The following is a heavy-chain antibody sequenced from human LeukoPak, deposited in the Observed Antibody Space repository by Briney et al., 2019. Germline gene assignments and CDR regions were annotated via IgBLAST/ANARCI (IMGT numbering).Heavy chain of an antibody. CDR3: TRVEETATTAAIIRKYSYYYYYMDV. J-gene: IGHJ6*03. CDR2: IKQDGSEK. Sequence: GGSLRLSCAASGFTFSTYQMSWVRQAPGKGLEWVANIKQDGSEKHYVDSVKGRFTISRDNAKNSLYLQMSSLRAEDTAVYYCTRVEETATTAAIIRKYSYYYYYMDVWGKGNTVTVSS. D-gene: IGHD4-11*01. CDR1: GFTFSTYQ. V-gene: IGHV3-7*01.